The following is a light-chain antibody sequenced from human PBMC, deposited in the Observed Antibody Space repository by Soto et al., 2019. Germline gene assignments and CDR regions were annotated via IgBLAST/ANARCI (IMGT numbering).Light chain of an antibody. CDR3: CSYAGSWV. V-gene: IGLV2-23*02. Sequence: QSALTQPASVSGCPGQSITISCTGTSSDVGSYNLVSWYQQHPGKAPKLMIYEVSKRPSGVSNRFSGSKSGNTASLTISGLQAEDEADYYCCSYAGSWVFGGGTQLTVL. J-gene: IGLJ3*02. CDR1: SSDVGSYNL. CDR2: EVS.